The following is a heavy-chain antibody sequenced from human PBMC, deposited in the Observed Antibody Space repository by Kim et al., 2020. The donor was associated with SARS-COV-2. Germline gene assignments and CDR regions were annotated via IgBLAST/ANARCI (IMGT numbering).Heavy chain of an antibody. J-gene: IGHJ6*02. Sequence: SVKVSCKASGFTFTSSAMQWVRQARGQRLEWIGWIVVGSGNTNYAQKFQERVTITRDMSTSTAYMELSSLRSEDTAVYYCAAGVDGSGSYYTPYYYYYGMDVWGQGTTVTVSS. CDR2: IVVGSGNT. V-gene: IGHV1-58*02. CDR1: GFTFTSSA. CDR3: AAGVDGSGSYYTPYYYYYGMDV. D-gene: IGHD3-10*01.